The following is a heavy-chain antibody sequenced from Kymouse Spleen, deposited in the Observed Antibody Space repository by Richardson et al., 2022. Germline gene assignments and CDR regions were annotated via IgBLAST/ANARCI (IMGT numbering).Heavy chain of an antibody. V-gene: IGHV4-34*01. CDR2: INHSGST. J-gene: IGHJ5*02. CDR1: GGSFSGYY. Sequence: QVQLQQWGAGLLKPSETLSLTCAVYGGSFSGYYWSWIRQPPGKGLEWIGEINHSGSTNYNPSLKSRVTISVDTSKNQFSLKLSSVTAADTAVYYCARREYYGSGSYGFDPWGQGTLVTVSS. D-gene: IGHD3-10*01. CDR3: ARREYYGSGSYGFDP.